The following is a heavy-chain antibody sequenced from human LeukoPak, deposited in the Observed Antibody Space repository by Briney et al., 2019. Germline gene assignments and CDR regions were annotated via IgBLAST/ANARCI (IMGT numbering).Heavy chain of an antibody. CDR1: GFIFSTYG. V-gene: IGHV3-30*02. J-gene: IGHJ4*02. CDR2: IRHDGSIK. CDR3: AKDSLADIDY. D-gene: IGHD3-16*01. Sequence: GGSLRLSCAGSGFIFSTYGMYWVRQAPGKGLEWVAFIRHDGSIKNYADSVKGRSTISRDNSKNTLYLQMNSLRAEDTAVYYCAKDSLADIDYWGQGTLATVSS.